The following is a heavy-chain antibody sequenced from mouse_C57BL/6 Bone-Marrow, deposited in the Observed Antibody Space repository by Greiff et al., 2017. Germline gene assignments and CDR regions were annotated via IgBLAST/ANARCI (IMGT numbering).Heavy chain of an antibody. Sequence: VQLQQSGAELARPGASVKLSCKASGYTFTSYGISWVKQRPGQGLEWIGEIYPRSGNTYYTEKFKGKATLTADKSSSTAYLELRSLTSEDSAVYFCARSGPPWYFDVWGTGTTVTVSS. D-gene: IGHD3-1*01. CDR1: GYTFTSYG. V-gene: IGHV1-81*01. J-gene: IGHJ1*03. CDR2: IYPRSGNT. CDR3: ARSGPPWYFDV.